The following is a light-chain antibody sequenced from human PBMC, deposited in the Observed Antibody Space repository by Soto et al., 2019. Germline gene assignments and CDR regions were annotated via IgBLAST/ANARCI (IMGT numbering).Light chain of an antibody. V-gene: IGLV2-14*01. Sequence: QSALTQPASVSGSPGQSITISCTGTTSDVGGYNYVSWYQQHPGKAPKLMIYDVIHRPSGVSYRFSGSKSGNTASLTISGLQAEDEADYYCTSYTSSSTYVFGTGTKLTVL. CDR1: TSDVGGYNY. CDR2: DVI. CDR3: TSYTSSSTYV. J-gene: IGLJ1*01.